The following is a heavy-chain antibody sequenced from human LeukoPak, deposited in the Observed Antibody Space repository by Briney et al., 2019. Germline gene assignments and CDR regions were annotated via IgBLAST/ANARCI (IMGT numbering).Heavy chain of an antibody. CDR2: INHSGST. CDR1: GGSISSSFNY. J-gene: IGHJ4*02. Sequence: SETLSLTCTVSGGSISSSFNYWSWIRQPPGKGLEWIGEINHSGSTNYNPSLKSRVTISVDTSKNQFSLKLSSVTAADTAVYYCARGRRIMITFGGVIAPSGFDYWGQGTLVTVSS. V-gene: IGHV4-39*07. D-gene: IGHD3-16*02. CDR3: ARGRRIMITFGGVIAPSGFDY.